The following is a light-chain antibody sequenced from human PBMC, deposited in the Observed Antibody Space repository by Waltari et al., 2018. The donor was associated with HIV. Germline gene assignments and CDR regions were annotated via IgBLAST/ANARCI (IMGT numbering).Light chain of an antibody. V-gene: IGLV1-40*01. Sequence: QSVLTQPPSVSGAPGQRVTIPCTWSTSNIGADYDVHWYQQIPGTAPKLLISGNKNRPSGVPDRFSASKSGTSASLTITGLQAEDEADYFCQSYDITLSASVVFGGGTKLTVL. J-gene: IGLJ2*01. CDR1: TSNIGADYD. CDR2: GNK. CDR3: QSYDITLSASVV.